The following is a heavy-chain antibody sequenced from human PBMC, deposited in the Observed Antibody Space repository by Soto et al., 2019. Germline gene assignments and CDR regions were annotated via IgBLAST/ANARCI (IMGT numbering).Heavy chain of an antibody. CDR1: GYAFTSYY. J-gene: IGHJ6*03. D-gene: IGHD2-2*01. V-gene: IGHV1-46*03. Sequence: GASVKVSCKASGYAFTSYYMHWVRQAPGQGLEWMGIINPSGGSTSYAQKFQGRVTMTRDTSTSTVYMELSSLRSEDTAVYYCARGGSTSHWLASSNYYYYYMDVWGKGTTVTVSS. CDR3: ARGGSTSHWLASSNYYYYYMDV. CDR2: INPSGGST.